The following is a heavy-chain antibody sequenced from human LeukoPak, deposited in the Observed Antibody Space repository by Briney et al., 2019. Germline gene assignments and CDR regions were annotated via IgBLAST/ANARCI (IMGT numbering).Heavy chain of an antibody. Sequence: SETLSLTCAVYGGSFSGYYWSWVRQPPGKGLEWIGEINHSGSTNYNPSLKSRVTISVDTSKNQFSLKLSSVTAADTAVYYCARGTDIVVVVAAPYYYYGMDVWGQGTTVTVSS. J-gene: IGHJ6*02. D-gene: IGHD2-15*01. V-gene: IGHV4-34*01. CDR1: GGSFSGYY. CDR2: INHSGST. CDR3: ARGTDIVVVVAAPYYYYGMDV.